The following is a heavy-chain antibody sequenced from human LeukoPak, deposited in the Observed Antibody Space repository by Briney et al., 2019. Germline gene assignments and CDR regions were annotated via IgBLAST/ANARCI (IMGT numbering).Heavy chain of an antibody. CDR3: ARDPIVGASFDY. CDR2: INHSGTT. CDR1: GGSFSGYY. Sequence: SETLSLTCDVYGGSFSGYYWTWIRQPPGKGLEWIGEINHSGTTNYNPSLKSRVTMSVDTSKNQFSLKLSSVTAADTAVYYCARDPIVGASFDYWGQGTLVTVSS. V-gene: IGHV4-34*01. D-gene: IGHD1-26*01. J-gene: IGHJ4*02.